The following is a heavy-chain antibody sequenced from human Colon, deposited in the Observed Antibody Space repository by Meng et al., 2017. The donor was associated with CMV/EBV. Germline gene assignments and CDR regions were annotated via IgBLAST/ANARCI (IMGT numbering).Heavy chain of an antibody. CDR3: ARVRNPSDFWSGQNWFDP. D-gene: IGHD3-3*01. Sequence: FTFSSHGMHWVRQAPGKGLEWVAAVWFDGSKTYYADSAKGRFTISRDNSKNTVDLQMNSLRADDTAVYYCARVRNPSDFWSGQNWFDPWGQGTLVTVSS. CDR2: VWFDGSKT. V-gene: IGHV3-33*01. CDR1: FTFSSHG. J-gene: IGHJ5*02.